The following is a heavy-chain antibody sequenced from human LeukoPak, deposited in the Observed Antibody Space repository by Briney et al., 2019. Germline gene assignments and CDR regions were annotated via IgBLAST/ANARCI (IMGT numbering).Heavy chain of an antibody. J-gene: IGHJ4*02. CDR2: IYYSGST. CDR1: GGSISSSSYY. Sequence: PSETLSLTCTVSGGSISSSSYYWGWIRQPPGKGLEWIGSIYYSGSTYYNPSLKSRVTISVDTSKNQFSLKLSSVTAADTAVYYCARQDSDWNYLDYWGQGTLVTVSS. D-gene: IGHD6-19*01. V-gene: IGHV4-39*01. CDR3: ARQDSDWNYLDY.